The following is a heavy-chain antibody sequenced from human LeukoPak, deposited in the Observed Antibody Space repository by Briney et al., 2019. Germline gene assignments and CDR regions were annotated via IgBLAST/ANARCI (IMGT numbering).Heavy chain of an antibody. CDR2: ISTNGGST. D-gene: IGHD6-19*01. CDR1: GFTFSSYA. CDR3: ARAKVAGAGYFDY. V-gene: IGHV3-64*01. Sequence: PGRSLRLSCAASGFTFSSYAMHWVRQAPGKGLEFVSSISTNGGSTYYANSVKGRFTISRDNSKSTLYLQMGSLRAEDMAVYYCARAKVAGAGYFDYWGQGTLVTVSS. J-gene: IGHJ4*02.